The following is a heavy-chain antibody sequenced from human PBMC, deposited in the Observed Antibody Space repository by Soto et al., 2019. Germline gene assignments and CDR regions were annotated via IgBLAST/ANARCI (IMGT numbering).Heavy chain of an antibody. CDR1: GGTFSSYA. V-gene: IGHV1-69*06. D-gene: IGHD3-22*01. Sequence: QVQLVQSGAEVKKPGSSVKVSCKASGGTFSSYAISWVRQAPGQGLEWMGGIIPIFGTANYAQKFQGRVTITADKSTRTAYMELSSLRSEDTAVYYCAREQDYYDSSGFGNAGAFDIWGQGTMVTVSS. J-gene: IGHJ3*02. CDR3: AREQDYYDSSGFGNAGAFDI. CDR2: IIPIFGTA.